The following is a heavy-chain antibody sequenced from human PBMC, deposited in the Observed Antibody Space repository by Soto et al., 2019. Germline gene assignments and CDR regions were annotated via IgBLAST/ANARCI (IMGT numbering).Heavy chain of an antibody. V-gene: IGHV3-66*01. CDR3: AREYESSGYYRLAFEI. J-gene: IGHJ3*02. CDR2: IYSGGST. D-gene: IGHD3-22*01. Sequence: EVQLVESGGGLVQPGGSLRLSCAASGFTVSSNYMSWVRQAPGKGLEWVSVIYSGGSTYYADSVKGRFTISRDNSKNTLYLQMNSLRAEDTAVYYCAREYESSGYYRLAFEIWGQGTMVTVSS. CDR1: GFTVSSNY.